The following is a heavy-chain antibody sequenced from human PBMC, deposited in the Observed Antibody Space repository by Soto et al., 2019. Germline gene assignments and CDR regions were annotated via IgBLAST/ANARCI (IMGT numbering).Heavy chain of an antibody. CDR1: GYSFTSYR. CDR2: IYPGDSDT. J-gene: IGHJ6*02. D-gene: IGHD3-3*01. V-gene: IGHV5-51*01. CDR3: ARHINYDFWSGYYPFYYGMDV. Sequence: GESLKISCKGSGYSFTSYRIGWVRQMPGKGLEWMGIIYPGDSDTRYSPSFQGQVTISADKSISTAYLQWSSLKASDTAMYYCARHINYDFWSGYYPFYYGMDVWGQGTTVTVSS.